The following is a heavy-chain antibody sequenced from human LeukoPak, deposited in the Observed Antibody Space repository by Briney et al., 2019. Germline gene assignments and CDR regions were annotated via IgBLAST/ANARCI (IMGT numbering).Heavy chain of an antibody. CDR3: ARVLGYCSSTSCYSWFDP. D-gene: IGHD2-2*01. CDR1: GFTFSDYY. J-gene: IGHJ5*02. CDR2: ISSSSSYT. Sequence: GGSLRLSCAASGFTFSDYYMSWIRQAPGKGLEWVSYISSSSSYTNYADSVKGRFTISRDNAKNSVYLQMNSLRAEDTAVYYCARVLGYCSSTSCYSWFDPWGQGTLVTVSS. V-gene: IGHV3-11*06.